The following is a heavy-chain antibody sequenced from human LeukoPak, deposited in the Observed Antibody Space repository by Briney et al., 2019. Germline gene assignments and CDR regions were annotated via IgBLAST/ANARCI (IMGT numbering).Heavy chain of an antibody. Sequence: GRSLRLSCAASGFTFSSYAMHWVRQAPGKGLEWVAVISYDGSNKYYADSVKGRFTISRDNAKNSLSLQVNSLRADDTAVYYCARVGSIAAAGTPDYWGQGTLVTVSS. CDR3: ARVGSIAAAGTPDY. J-gene: IGHJ4*02. D-gene: IGHD6-13*01. V-gene: IGHV3-30-3*01. CDR2: ISYDGSNK. CDR1: GFTFSSYA.